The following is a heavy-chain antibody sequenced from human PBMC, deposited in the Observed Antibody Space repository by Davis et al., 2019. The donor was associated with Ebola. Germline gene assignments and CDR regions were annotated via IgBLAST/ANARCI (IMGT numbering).Heavy chain of an antibody. CDR1: GYIFTSYD. J-gene: IGHJ3*01. Sequence: AASVKVSCKASGYIFTSYDINWVRQATGQGLEWMGWMNPNSGNTGYARKFQDRVTMTRDTSMNTAYMELSSLRSEDTAVYYCARRRWSSSDCIFSWGQGTMVTVSS. D-gene: IGHD2-2*01. CDR3: ARRRWSSSDCIFS. V-gene: IGHV1-8*01. CDR2: MNPNSGNT.